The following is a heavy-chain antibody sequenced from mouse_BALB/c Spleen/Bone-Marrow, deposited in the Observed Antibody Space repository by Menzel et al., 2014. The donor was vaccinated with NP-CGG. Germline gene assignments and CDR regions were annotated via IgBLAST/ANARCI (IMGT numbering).Heavy chain of an antibody. CDR2: IDLYYGGT. CDR3: ARSRHDGTYWYFDV. CDR1: GNSFTANI. V-gene: IGHV1-39*01. J-gene: IGHJ1*01. Sequence: VQLQQSGPELEKPGASVKISCKASGNSFTANIMNWVKQSNGKSLEWIGNIDLYYGGTSYNQKFKGKATLTVDKSSSTAYMRLKSLTSEDSAVYYCARSRHDGTYWYFDVWGAGTTVTVSS. D-gene: IGHD2-14*01.